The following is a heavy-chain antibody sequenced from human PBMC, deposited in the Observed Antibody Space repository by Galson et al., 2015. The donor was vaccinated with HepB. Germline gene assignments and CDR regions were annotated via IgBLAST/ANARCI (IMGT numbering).Heavy chain of an antibody. J-gene: IGHJ4*02. CDR3: TTDKVGRQLEDFDY. CDR1: GFTFSNAW. CDR2: IKSKTDGGTT. Sequence: SLRLSCAASGFTFSNAWMSWVRQAPGKGLEWVGRIKSKTDGGTTDYAAPVKGRFTISRDDSKNTLYLQMNSLKTEDTAVYYCTTDKVGRQLEDFDYWGQGTLVTVSS. V-gene: IGHV3-15*01. D-gene: IGHD6-13*01.